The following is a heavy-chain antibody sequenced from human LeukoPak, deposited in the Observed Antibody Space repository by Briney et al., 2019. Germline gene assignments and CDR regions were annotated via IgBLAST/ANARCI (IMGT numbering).Heavy chain of an antibody. CDR2: ISGSGGST. CDR3: ARSGSNYYDSSGYYYYYMDV. Sequence: GGSLRLSCAASGFTFSSHAMSWVRQAPGKGLEWVSGISGSGGSTYYADSVKGRFTISRDNSKNMLYLQMNSLRAEDTAVYYCARSGSNYYDSSGYYYYYMDVWGKGTTVAISS. D-gene: IGHD3-22*01. V-gene: IGHV3-23*01. J-gene: IGHJ6*03. CDR1: GFTFSSHA.